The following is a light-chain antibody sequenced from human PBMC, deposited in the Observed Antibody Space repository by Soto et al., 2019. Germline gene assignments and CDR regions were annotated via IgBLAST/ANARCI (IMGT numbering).Light chain of an antibody. CDR3: AAWDDSLNGLV. J-gene: IGLJ1*01. CDR2: NNN. CDR1: SSNIGSNT. Sequence: QSVLTQPPSASRTPGQRVTISCSGSSSNIGSNTVNWYQQLPGTAPKLLIYNNNQRPSGVPDRFSGSKSGTSASLAISGLQSEDEAHYYCAAWDDSLNGLVFGTGTKVTFL. V-gene: IGLV1-44*01.